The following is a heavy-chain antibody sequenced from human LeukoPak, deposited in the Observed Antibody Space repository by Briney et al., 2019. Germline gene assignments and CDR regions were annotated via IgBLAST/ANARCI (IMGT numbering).Heavy chain of an antibody. V-gene: IGHV4-39*01. J-gene: IGHJ6*02. CDR2: IYYSGST. CDR3: ARLPYDGSGYLYYYYYYGMDV. D-gene: IGHD3-22*01. CDR1: GGSISSSSYY. Sequence: PSETLSLTCTVSGGSISSSSYYWGWIRQPPGKGLEWIGSIYYSGSTYYNPSLKSRVTISVDTSKNQFSLKLSSVTAADTAVYYCARLPYDGSGYLYYYYYYGMDVWGQGTTVTVSS.